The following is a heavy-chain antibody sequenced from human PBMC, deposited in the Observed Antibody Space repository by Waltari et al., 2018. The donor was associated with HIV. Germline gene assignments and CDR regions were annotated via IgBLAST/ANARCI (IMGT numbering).Heavy chain of an antibody. D-gene: IGHD6-13*01. J-gene: IGHJ4*02. CDR3: ARSKTVFIAAAGYFDY. V-gene: IGHV4-38-2*01. CDR1: GYSISSGYY. Sequence: QVQLQESGPGLVKPSETLSLTCAVSGYSISSGYYWGWIRQPPGKGLEWIGSIYHSGSTYYNPSLKSRVTISVDTSKNQFSLKLSSVTAADTAVYYCARSKTVFIAAAGYFDYWGQGTLVTVSS. CDR2: IYHSGST.